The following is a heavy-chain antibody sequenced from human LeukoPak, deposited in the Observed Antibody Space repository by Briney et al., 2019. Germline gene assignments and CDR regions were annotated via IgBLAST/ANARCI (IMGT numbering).Heavy chain of an antibody. CDR2: ISSSSSSTM. J-gene: IGHJ4*02. V-gene: IGHV3-48*01. D-gene: IGHD3-10*01. CDR3: ARLQGSGSFSSFDY. Sequence: QSGGSLRLSCAASGFTFSTYSMNWVRQAPGKGLEWVLYISSSSSSTMYYADSVKGRCTISRDNAKNSLSLQMYSLRAEDTAVYYCARLQGSGSFSSFDYWGQGTLVTVSS. CDR1: GFTFSTYS.